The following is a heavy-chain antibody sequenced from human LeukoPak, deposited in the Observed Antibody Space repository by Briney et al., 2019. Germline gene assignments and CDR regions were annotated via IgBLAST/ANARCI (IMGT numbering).Heavy chain of an antibody. CDR2: ISAYNGNT. Sequence: ASVKVSCRASGYTFTSYGISWVRQAPGQGLEWMGWISAYNGNTNYAQKLQGRVTMTTDTSTSTAYMELSSLRSEDTAVYYCAAEVNYYDSSGYYSPWYTPERWGQGTLVTVSS. CDR1: GYTFTSYG. V-gene: IGHV1-18*01. D-gene: IGHD3-22*01. CDR3: AAEVNYYDSSGYYSPWYTPER. J-gene: IGHJ4*02.